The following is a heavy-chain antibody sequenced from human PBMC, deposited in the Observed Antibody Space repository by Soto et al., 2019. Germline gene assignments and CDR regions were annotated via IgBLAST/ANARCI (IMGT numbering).Heavy chain of an antibody. CDR3: VRRNQKWEFDY. CDR2: INPSGGST. D-gene: IGHD1-26*01. V-gene: IGHV1-46*01. J-gene: IGHJ4*02. CDR1: GYTFTSYY. Sequence: ASVKVSCKASGYTFTSYYMHWVRQAPGQGLEWMGIINPSGGSTSYAQKFQGRVTMTRDTSTSTVYMELSSLRSEDTAVYYCVRRNQKWEFDYWGQGTLVTRLL.